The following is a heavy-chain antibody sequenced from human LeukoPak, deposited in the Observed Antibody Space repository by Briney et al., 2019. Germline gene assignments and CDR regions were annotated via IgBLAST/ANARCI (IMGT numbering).Heavy chain of an antibody. Sequence: SVKVSCKASGGTFTSYAISWVRQAPGQGLEWMGWFNPKSGATKFAQRFQGRVTMTRDTSIATAYMDLNSLTSDDTAVYYCARSSPANYFDTSGYTFDFWGQGTLVTVSS. J-gene: IGHJ4*02. CDR3: ARSSPANYFDTSGYTFDF. V-gene: IGHV1-2*02. D-gene: IGHD3-22*01. CDR2: FNPKSGAT. CDR1: GGTFTSYA.